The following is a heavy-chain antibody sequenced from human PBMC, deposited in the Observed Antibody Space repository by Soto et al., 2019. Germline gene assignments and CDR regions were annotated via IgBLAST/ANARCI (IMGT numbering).Heavy chain of an antibody. V-gene: IGHV1-18*01. J-gene: IGHJ6*03. CDR3: AREYGDYVAADYYYYYMDV. CDR1: GYTFTSYG. CDR2: ISAYNGNT. Sequence: QVQLVQSGAEVKKPGASVKVSCKASGYTFTSYGISWVRQAPGQGLEWMGWISAYNGNTNYAQKLQGRVTMTTDTSTSTAYMELRRLRSDDTAVYYCAREYGDYVAADYYYYYMDVWGKGTTVTVSS. D-gene: IGHD4-17*01.